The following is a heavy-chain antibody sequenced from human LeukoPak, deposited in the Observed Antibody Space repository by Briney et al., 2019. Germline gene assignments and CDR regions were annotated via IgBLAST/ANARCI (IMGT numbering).Heavy chain of an antibody. CDR3: ARHMPYYDILTDY. D-gene: IGHD3-9*01. CDR1: GYSFTSYW. J-gene: IGHJ4*02. Sequence: GESLKIPCKGSGYSFTSYWIGWVRQMPGKGLEWMGIIYPGDSDTRYSPSFQGQVTISADKSISTAYLQWSSLKASDTAMYYCARHMPYYDILTDYWGQGTLVTVSS. CDR2: IYPGDSDT. V-gene: IGHV5-51*01.